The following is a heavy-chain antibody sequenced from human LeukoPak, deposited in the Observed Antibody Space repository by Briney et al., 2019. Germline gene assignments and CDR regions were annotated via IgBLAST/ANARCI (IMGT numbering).Heavy chain of an antibody. V-gene: IGHV3-21*01. D-gene: IGHD6-19*01. Sequence: GGSLRLSCAASGFTFSSYSMNWVRQAPGKGLEWVSSISRSSSYIYYADSVKGRFTISRDNAKNSLYLQMNSLRAEDTAVYYCARGTPSSSGWLYYGMDVWGQGTTVTVSS. CDR3: ARGTPSSSGWLYYGMDV. CDR1: GFTFSSYS. CDR2: ISRSSSYI. J-gene: IGHJ6*02.